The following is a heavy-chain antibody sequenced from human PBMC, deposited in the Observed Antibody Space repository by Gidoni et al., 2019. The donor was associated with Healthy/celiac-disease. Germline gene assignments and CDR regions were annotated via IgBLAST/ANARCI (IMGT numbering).Heavy chain of an antibody. CDR1: GFTFSSYG. D-gene: IGHD3-10*01. J-gene: IGHJ4*02. V-gene: IGHV3-30*18. Sequence: QVQLVESGGGVVQPGRSLRLSCAASGFTFSSYGMHWVRQAPGKGLEWVAVISYDGSNKYYADSVKGRFTISRDNSKNTLYLQMNSLRAEDTAVYYCAKVGRDLDGRDYWGQGTLVTVSS. CDR3: AKVGRDLDGRDY. CDR2: ISYDGSNK.